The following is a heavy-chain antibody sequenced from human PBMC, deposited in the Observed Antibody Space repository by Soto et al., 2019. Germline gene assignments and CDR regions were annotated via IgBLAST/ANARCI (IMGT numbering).Heavy chain of an antibody. D-gene: IGHD3-10*01. J-gene: IGHJ6*02. Sequence: QVQLVQSGAEVKKPGASVKVSCKASGYTFTSYGISWVRQAPGQGLEWMGWISAYNGNTNYAQKPQGRVTMTTDTSTSTAYMELRSLRSDDTAVYYCARDARARFGENTCYGMDVWGQGTTVTVSS. CDR3: ARDARARFGENTCYGMDV. V-gene: IGHV1-18*01. CDR1: GYTFTSYG. CDR2: ISAYNGNT.